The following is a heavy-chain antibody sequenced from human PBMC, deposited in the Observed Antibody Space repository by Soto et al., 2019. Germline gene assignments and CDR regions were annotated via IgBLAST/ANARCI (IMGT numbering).Heavy chain of an antibody. CDR2: IAFDGSQE. J-gene: IGHJ6*02. CDR3: ATKVRVTNYRYYGMDV. Sequence: QVQLVESGGGVVQPGRALRLSCAASGFSFNTSGMHWVRQAPGKGLEWVAVIAFDGSQEFYGDSVRGRFTISRDNSKNTVFLQMKSRTPEDTAVYYCATKVRVTNYRYYGMDVWGQGTTVTVSS. D-gene: IGHD2-21*02. V-gene: IGHV3-30*03. CDR1: GFSFNTSG.